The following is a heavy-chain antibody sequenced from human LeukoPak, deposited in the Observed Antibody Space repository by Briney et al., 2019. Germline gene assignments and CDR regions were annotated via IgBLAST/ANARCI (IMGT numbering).Heavy chain of an antibody. Sequence: ASVKASCKASGGTFSSYAISWVRQAPGQGLEWMGGIIPIFGTANYAQKFQGRVTITTDESTSTAYMELSSLRSEDTAVYYCARQAVAGQYFQHWGQGTLVTVSS. V-gene: IGHV1-69*05. D-gene: IGHD6-19*01. J-gene: IGHJ1*01. CDR2: IIPIFGTA. CDR1: GGTFSSYA. CDR3: ARQAVAGQYFQH.